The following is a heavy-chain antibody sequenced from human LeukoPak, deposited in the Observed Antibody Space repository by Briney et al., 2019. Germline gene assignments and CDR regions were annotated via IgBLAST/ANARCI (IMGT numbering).Heavy chain of an antibody. CDR2: ISYDGSNK. CDR1: GFTFSSYG. CDR3: ARDKVDTDMVISAFDI. Sequence: PGGSLRLSCAASGFTFSSYGMHWVRQAPGKGLEWVAVISYDGSNKYYADSVKGRFTISRDNSKNTLYLQMNSLRAEDTAVYYCARDKVDTDMVISAFDIWGQGTMVTVSS. D-gene: IGHD5-18*01. J-gene: IGHJ3*02. V-gene: IGHV3-30*03.